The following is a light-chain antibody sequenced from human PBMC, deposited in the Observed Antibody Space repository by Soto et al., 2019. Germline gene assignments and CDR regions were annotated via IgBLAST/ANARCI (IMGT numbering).Light chain of an antibody. CDR1: QDIRNY. CDR2: DAS. CDR3: QHYEHLPPLS. J-gene: IGKJ4*01. V-gene: IGKV1-33*01. Sequence: DIQMTQSPSSLSASVGDSVTITCQGSQDIRNYLNWYQQKPGKAPNLLIYDASNLRAGVPSRFRGSGSGKEFTFTTSSLQPEDIATYYCQHYEHLPPLSFGGGTKVEIK.